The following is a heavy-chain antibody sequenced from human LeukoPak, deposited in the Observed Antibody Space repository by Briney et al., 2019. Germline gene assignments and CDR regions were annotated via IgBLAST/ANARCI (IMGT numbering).Heavy chain of an antibody. CDR1: GGSISSGGYS. CDR2: IYTSGST. D-gene: IGHD3-3*01. V-gene: IGHV4-61*02. Sequence: PSETLSLTCAVSGGSISSGGYSWSWIRQPAGKGLEWIGRIYTSGSTNYNPSLKSRVTMSVDTSKNQFSLKLSSVTAADTAVYYCASRRRGYPQGFDYWGQGTLVTVSS. CDR3: ASRRRGYPQGFDY. J-gene: IGHJ4*02.